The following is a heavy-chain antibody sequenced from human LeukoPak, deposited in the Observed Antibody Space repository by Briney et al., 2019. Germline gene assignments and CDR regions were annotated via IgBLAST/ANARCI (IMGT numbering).Heavy chain of an antibody. CDR2: ISSGSNYI. D-gene: IGHD5-12*01. CDR3: ARDLMATNLFDY. J-gene: IGHJ4*02. Sequence: PGGSLRLSCAASGFTFSSYSMTWVRQAPGKGLEWVSSISSGSNYIYYADSVKGRFTISRDNAKNSLYLQMNSLRAEDTAVYYCARDLMATNLFDYWGQGTLVTVSS. V-gene: IGHV3-21*01. CDR1: GFTFSSYS.